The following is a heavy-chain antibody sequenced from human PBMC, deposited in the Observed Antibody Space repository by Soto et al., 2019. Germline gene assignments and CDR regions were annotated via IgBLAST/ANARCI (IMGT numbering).Heavy chain of an antibody. CDR1: GFTLSSYD. V-gene: IGHV3-23*01. D-gene: IGHD3-9*01. CDR3: TKDRGDNAGYPAFDI. J-gene: IGHJ3*02. Sequence: EVQLLESGGGLVQPGGSLRLSCAASGFTLSSYDMGWVRQAPGKALEWISLIRGSGGATFYADSVEGRLTISRDISKNTLYLQMNSLRDEDSAVYYCTKDRGDNAGYPAFDIWGQGTMVTVSS. CDR2: IRGSGGAT.